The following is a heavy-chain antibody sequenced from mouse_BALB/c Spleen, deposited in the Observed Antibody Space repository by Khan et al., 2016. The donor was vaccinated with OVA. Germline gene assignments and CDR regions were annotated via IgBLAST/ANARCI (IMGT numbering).Heavy chain of an antibody. CDR2: IFPGNGNI. CDR3: ARGDSVKFDS. CDR1: GYSFTNYD. Sequence: QVQLQQSGTELLKPGTSVKLSCKASGYSFTNYDINWVRQRPEQGLEWIGWIFPGNGNIQYNEKFKDKATLTIDKSSSTAYMRLSRLTYEDFGVYFCARGDSVKFDSWGQGTILTVSS. V-gene: IGHV1-75*01. D-gene: IGHD3-3*01. J-gene: IGHJ2*01.